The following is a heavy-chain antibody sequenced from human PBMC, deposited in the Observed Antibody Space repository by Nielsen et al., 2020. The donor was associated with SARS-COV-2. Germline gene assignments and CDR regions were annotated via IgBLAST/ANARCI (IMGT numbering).Heavy chain of an antibody. Sequence: GSLRLSCTVSGGSISSYYWSWIRQPPGKGLEWIGYIYYSGSTNYNPSLKSRVTISVDTSKNQFSLKLSSVTAADTAVYYCASTRGVAVAAYYFDYWGQGTLVTVSS. CDR3: ASTRGVAVAAYYFDY. J-gene: IGHJ4*02. CDR2: IYYSGST. D-gene: IGHD6-19*01. CDR1: GGSISSYY. V-gene: IGHV4-59*01.